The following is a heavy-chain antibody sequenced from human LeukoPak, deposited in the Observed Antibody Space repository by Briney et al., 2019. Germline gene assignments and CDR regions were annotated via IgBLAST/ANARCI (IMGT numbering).Heavy chain of an antibody. J-gene: IGHJ6*02. CDR3: ARDFVVAVAGTDYYYGMDV. V-gene: IGHV3-30-3*01. CDR2: ISYDGSNK. D-gene: IGHD6-19*01. CDR1: GFTFSSYA. Sequence: PGGSLRLSCAASGFTFSSYAMHWVRQAPGKGLEWVAVISYDGSNKCYADSVKGRFTISRDNSKNTLYLQMNSLRAEDTAVYYCARDFVVAVAGTDYYYGMDVWGQGTTVTVSS.